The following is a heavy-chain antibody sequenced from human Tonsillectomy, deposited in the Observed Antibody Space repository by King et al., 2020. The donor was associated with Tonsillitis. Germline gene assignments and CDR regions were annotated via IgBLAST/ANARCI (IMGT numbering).Heavy chain of an antibody. V-gene: IGHV3-30*02. J-gene: IGHJ4*02. D-gene: IGHD3-3*01. CDR2: IRYDGSSK. CDR1: GFIFSSYG. CDR3: AKGDEWYEIDY. Sequence: VQLVESGGGVVQPGGSLRLSCAASGFIFSSYGMNWVRQAPGKGLEWVAFIRYDGSSKYYAGSVKGRFTISRDNSKNTLYLQMNSLRPEDTAVYYCAKGDEWYEIDYWGQGTLVTVSS.